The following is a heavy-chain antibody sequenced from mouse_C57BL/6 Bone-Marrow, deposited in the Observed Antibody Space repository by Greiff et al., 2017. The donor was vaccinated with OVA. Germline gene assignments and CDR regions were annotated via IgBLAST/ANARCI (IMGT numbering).Heavy chain of an antibody. Sequence: QVHVKQPGAELVKPGASVKLSCKASGYTFTSYWMHWVKQRPGRGLEWIGRIDPNSGGTKYNEKFKSKATLTVDKPSSTAYMQLSSLTSEDSAVYYCARGATVPHYYDYWGQGTTLTVSS. D-gene: IGHD1-1*01. V-gene: IGHV1-72*01. CDR2: IDPNSGGT. CDR1: GYTFTSYW. CDR3: ARGATVPHYYDY. J-gene: IGHJ2*01.